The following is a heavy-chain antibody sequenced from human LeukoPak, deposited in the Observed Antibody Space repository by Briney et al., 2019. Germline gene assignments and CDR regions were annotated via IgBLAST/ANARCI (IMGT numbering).Heavy chain of an antibody. CDR1: GFTLSSSW. D-gene: IGHD1-26*01. CDR3: ARGRVGGTGDH. CDR2: INHSGST. Sequence: PGGSLRLSCAASGFTLSSSWMHLVRQAPGKGLEWIGDINHSGSTNYNPSLKSRVTISVDTSKNQFSLKLSSVTAADTAVYYCARGRVGGTGDHWGQGTLVTVSS. V-gene: IGHV4-34*01. J-gene: IGHJ4*02.